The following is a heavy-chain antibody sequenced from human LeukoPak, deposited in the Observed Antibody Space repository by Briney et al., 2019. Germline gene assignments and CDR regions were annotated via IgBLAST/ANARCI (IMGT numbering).Heavy chain of an antibody. D-gene: IGHD3-16*01. CDR1: GYTLTELS. J-gene: IGHJ4*02. CDR3: ATDLNQYVWGSYYWTLKNY. CDR2: FHPEDGET. V-gene: IGHV1-24*01. Sequence: VASVRVSCKVSGYTLTELSMHWVRQAPGKGLEWMGGFHPEDGETIYAQKFQGRVTMTEDTSTDTACMELSRLRSEDTAVYYCATDLNQYVWGSYYWTLKNYWGQGTLVTVSS.